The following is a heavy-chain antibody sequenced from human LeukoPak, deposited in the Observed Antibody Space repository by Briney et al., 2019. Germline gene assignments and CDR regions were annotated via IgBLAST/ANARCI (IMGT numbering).Heavy chain of an antibody. J-gene: IGHJ4*02. V-gene: IGHV1-46*01. CDR2: INPSGGGT. CDR1: GYPFSNYH. D-gene: IGHD1-26*01. CDR3: ARESGSYTYYFDY. Sequence: ASVKVSCKASGYPFSNYHMRWVRQAPGQGLEWMGIINPSGGGTYYAQKFQGRVTMTRDTSTSTVYMELSSLRSEDTAVYYCARESGSYTYYFDYWGQGTLVTVSS.